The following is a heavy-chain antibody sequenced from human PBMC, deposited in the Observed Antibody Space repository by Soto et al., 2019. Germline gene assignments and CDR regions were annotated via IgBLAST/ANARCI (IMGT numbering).Heavy chain of an antibody. CDR2: ISGSGDSA. Sequence: PGGSLRLSCAASGFTFRDYAMNWVRQAPGKGLEWVSDISGSGDSARYADSVKGRFTISRDNSRDTLYLQMNSLRADDTAVYYCGKERRGSGWSVCNYLCPGDLVTVST. V-gene: IGHV3-23*01. D-gene: IGHD6-19*01. CDR1: GFTFRDYA. CDR3: GKERRGSGWSVCNY. J-gene: IGHJ4*02.